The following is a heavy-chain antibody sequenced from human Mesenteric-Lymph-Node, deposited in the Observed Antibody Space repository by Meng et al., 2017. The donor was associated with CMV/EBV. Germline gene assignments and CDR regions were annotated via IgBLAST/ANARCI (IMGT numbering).Heavy chain of an antibody. CDR2: MSPSDGNT. D-gene: IGHD6-25*01. CDR3: ARGVSAGVDF. V-gene: IGHV1-8*01. CDR1: GYTFTSLH. Sequence: SCRASGYTFTSLHINWVRQATGQGLEWMGWMSPSDGNTAYAQKFQGRVTMTRDTSISTAYMELSSPTSDDTAVYYCARGVSAGVDFWGQGSLVTVSS. J-gene: IGHJ4*02.